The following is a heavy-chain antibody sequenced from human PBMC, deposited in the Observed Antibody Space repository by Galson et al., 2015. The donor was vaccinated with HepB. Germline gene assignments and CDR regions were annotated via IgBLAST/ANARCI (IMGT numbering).Heavy chain of an antibody. V-gene: IGHV3-30-3*01. CDR2: ISYDGSNK. CDR1: GFNFSSYA. Sequence: SLRLSCAASGFNFSSYAMHWVRQAPGKGLEWVAVISYDGSNKYYADSVKGRFTISRDNSKNTLYLQMNSLRAEDTAEYYCARDLKHILWIGAFDIWGQGTMVTVSS. CDR3: ARDLKHILWIGAFDI. D-gene: IGHD2-21*01. J-gene: IGHJ3*02.